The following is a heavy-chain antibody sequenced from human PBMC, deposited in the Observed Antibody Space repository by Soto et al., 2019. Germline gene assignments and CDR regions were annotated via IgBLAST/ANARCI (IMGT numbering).Heavy chain of an antibody. D-gene: IGHD6-6*01. V-gene: IGHV4-34*01. Sequence: SETLSLTCAVYGGSFSGYYWSWIRQPPGKGLEWIGEINHSGSTNYNPSLKSRVTISVDTSKNQFSLKLSSVTAADTAVYYCARAEGLSLAARPQGNYYFDYWGQGTLVTVSS. CDR1: GGSFSGYY. CDR3: ARAEGLSLAARPQGNYYFDY. J-gene: IGHJ4*02. CDR2: INHSGST.